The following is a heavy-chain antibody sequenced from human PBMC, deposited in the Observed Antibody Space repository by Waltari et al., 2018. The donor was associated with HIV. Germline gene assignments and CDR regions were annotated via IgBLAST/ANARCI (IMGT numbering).Heavy chain of an antibody. D-gene: IGHD3-3*02. V-gene: IGHV1-3*01. CDR2: FSPAKGNT. Sequence: QVQLIQPQIEMRKPGTSVRLSCQASGFILNDPYIHWVRQGPRQRFEWMGCFSPAKGNTKYSQKFQGTVTFAWDTSANTAFMELRSLSSEDTAVYSCARESWNDAFSHMYFDSWGQGTLVTVSS. CDR3: ARESWNDAFSHMYFDS. J-gene: IGHJ4*02. CDR1: GFILNDPY.